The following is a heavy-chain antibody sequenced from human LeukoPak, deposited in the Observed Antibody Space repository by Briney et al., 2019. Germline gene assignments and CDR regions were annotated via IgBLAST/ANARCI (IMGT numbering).Heavy chain of an antibody. V-gene: IGHV3-23*01. Sequence: PGRALRLSCAASGFTFSSYAMHWVRQGPGKGLQWVSTISISGDNTYYADSVKGRFTISRDNSKNTLYLQMNSLRAEDTGVYYCAKPGYYLGLVVQWGIFDYWGQGTLVTVSS. CDR3: AKPGYYLGLVVQWGIFDY. CDR2: ISISGDNT. D-gene: IGHD3-10*01. J-gene: IGHJ4*02. CDR1: GFTFSSYA.